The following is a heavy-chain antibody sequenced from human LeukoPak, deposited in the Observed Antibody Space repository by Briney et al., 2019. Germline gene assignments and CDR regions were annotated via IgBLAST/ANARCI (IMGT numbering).Heavy chain of an antibody. Sequence: SETLSLTCSVSGYSISSGYYWGWIRQPPGKGLEWIGSIYHSGGTYYNASLKSRVTISVDTSRNQFSLKLSSVTAADTAVYYCARHNYSNFYYYYYMDVWGKGTTVTVSS. CDR3: ARHNYSNFYYYYYMDV. CDR1: GYSISSGYY. D-gene: IGHD4-11*01. CDR2: IYHSGGT. J-gene: IGHJ6*03. V-gene: IGHV4-38-2*01.